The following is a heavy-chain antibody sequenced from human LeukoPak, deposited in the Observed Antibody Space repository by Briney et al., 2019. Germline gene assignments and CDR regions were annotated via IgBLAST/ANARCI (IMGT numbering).Heavy chain of an antibody. Sequence: PGGSLRLSRAASGFTFNIYAMIWVRQAPGKGLVWVSGINGRGDGTHYADSVKGRFTISRVNSKHALSLQMNRLRAEDTAVYYCAKISQGYSYGPFDSGGRGTLVTVSS. CDR3: AKISQGYSYGPFDS. CDR2: INGRGDGT. D-gene: IGHD5-18*01. V-gene: IGHV3-23*01. J-gene: IGHJ4*02. CDR1: GFTFNIYA.